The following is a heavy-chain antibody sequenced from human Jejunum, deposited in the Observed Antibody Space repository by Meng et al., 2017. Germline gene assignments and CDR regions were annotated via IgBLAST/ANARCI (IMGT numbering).Heavy chain of an antibody. CDR3: VRASGSYYFDY. V-gene: IGHV3-74*01. Sequence: EVQLVASGGGLVQPGGSLRLSCAASGFTFSSYWMHWVRQAPGKGLVWVSRVNSDGSTTSYADSVKGRFTISRDNAKNTLYLQMNSLRVEDTAVYYCVRASGSYYFDYWGQGTLVTVSS. J-gene: IGHJ4*02. CDR1: GFTFSSYW. D-gene: IGHD1-26*01. CDR2: VNSDGSTT.